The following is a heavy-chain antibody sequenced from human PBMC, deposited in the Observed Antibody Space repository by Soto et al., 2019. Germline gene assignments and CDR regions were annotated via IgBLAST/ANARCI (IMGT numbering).Heavy chain of an antibody. V-gene: IGHV4-34*01. J-gene: IGHJ4*02. CDR3: ARVLIAGVTTD. CDR2: SNHVGNT. D-gene: IGHD5-18*01. Sequence: QVQLQQWGAGLLKPSETLSLTCAVYGGSFSGYYWSWIRQPPGKGLEWIGESNHVGNTNYNPSLRSRVTRSVDPSKNQCSLRLSSVTAADTAVYYCARVLIAGVTTDWGQGTLVLVSS. CDR1: GGSFSGYY.